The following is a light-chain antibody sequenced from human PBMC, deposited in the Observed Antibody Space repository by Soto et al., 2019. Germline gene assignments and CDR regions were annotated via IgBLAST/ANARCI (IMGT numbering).Light chain of an antibody. V-gene: IGLV2-14*03. CDR3: SSYTTSNTRQIV. CDR2: DVT. Sequence: QAVLTQPSSVSGSPWQSITISFTGNSSDVVGYNYVSWYQHHPGKAPKLIIYDVTNRPSGVSNPFSGSKSGNTAPLTISGLQPEDEADYYCSSYTTSNTRQIVFGTGTKVTVL. CDR1: SSDVVGYNY. J-gene: IGLJ1*01.